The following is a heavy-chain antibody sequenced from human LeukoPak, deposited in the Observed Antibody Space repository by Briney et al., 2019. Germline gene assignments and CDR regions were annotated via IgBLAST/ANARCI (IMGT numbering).Heavy chain of an antibody. CDR2: IWYDGSNK. V-gene: IGHV3-33*06. D-gene: IGHD3-9*01. CDR3: AKGYFDWLTEPYYFDY. Sequence: GGSLRLSCAASRFTFNNYWMTWVRQAPGKGLEWVAVIWYDGSNKYYADSVKGRFTISRDNSKNTLYLQMNSLRAEDTAVYYCAKGYFDWLTEPYYFDYWGQGTLVTVSS. CDR1: RFTFNNYW. J-gene: IGHJ4*02.